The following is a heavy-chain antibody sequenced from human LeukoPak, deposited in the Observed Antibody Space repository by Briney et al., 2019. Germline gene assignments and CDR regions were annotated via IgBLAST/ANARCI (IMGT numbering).Heavy chain of an antibody. Sequence: GGSLRLSCAASGFTFSSYGMHWVRQAPGKGLEWVAVIWYDGSNKYYADSVKGRFTISRDNSKNTLYLQMNSLRAEDTAVYYCAKDNSNYGEAFDYWGQGTLVTVSS. CDR1: GFTFSSYG. V-gene: IGHV3-33*06. CDR3: AKDNSNYGEAFDY. D-gene: IGHD4-11*01. J-gene: IGHJ4*02. CDR2: IWYDGSNK.